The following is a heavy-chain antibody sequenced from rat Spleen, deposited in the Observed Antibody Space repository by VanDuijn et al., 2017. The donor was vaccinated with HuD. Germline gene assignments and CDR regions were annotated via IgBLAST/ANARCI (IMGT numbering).Heavy chain of an antibody. Sequence: EVQVVESGGGLVQPGRSLKLSCAVSGFTFSYYAMAWVLQPPTKGLEGVASIGYDGGRTYYRDSVKGRFTISRDDAQSTIYLQMNSPRSEDTATYYCARHGGYPFDYWGQGVMVTVSS. CDR3: ARHGGYPFDY. V-gene: IGHV5-20*01. J-gene: IGHJ2*01. D-gene: IGHD1-11*01. CDR2: IGYDGGRT. CDR1: GFTFSYYA.